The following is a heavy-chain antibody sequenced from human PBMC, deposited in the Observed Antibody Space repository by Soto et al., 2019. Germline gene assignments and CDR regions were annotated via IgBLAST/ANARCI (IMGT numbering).Heavy chain of an antibody. CDR3: KRVCVFGRVGDC. CDR1: GSTFSTYW. CDR2: TKEDGSGK. D-gene: IGHD2-8*01. J-gene: IGHJ4*02. Sequence: GGSLRLSCAASGSTFSTYWMNWIRQAPGKGLEWVANTKEDGSGKYYVDSVKGRFTISRDNAKNSLYLQMSSLRVEGTAVYYCKRVCVFGRVGDCWGQGTLVIVSS. V-gene: IGHV3-7*01.